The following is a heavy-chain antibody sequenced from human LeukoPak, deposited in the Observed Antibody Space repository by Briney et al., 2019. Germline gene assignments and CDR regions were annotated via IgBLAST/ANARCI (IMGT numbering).Heavy chain of an antibody. D-gene: IGHD3-22*01. CDR3: ARGDTMIVVDPFYFDY. J-gene: IGHJ4*02. V-gene: IGHV1-69*13. Sequence: SVKVSCKASGGTFSSYAISWVRQAPGQGLEWMGGIIPIFGTANYAQKFQGRVTITADESTSTAYMELSSLRSEDTAVYYCARGDTMIVVDPFYFDYWGQGTLVTVSS. CDR1: GGTFSSYA. CDR2: IIPIFGTA.